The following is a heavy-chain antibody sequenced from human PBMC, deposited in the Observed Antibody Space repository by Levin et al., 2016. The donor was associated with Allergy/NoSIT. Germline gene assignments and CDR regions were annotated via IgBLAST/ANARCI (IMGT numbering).Heavy chain of an antibody. V-gene: IGHV1-24*01. CDR2: FDPEDGET. CDR1: GYTLTELS. D-gene: IGHD3-3*01. Sequence: ASVKVSCKVSGYTLTELSMHWVRQAPGKGLEWMGGFDPEDGETIYAQKFQGRVTMTEGTSTDTAYMELSSLRSEDTAVHYCASGYYSVGWDYWGQGTLVTVSS. CDR3: ASGYYSVGWDY. J-gene: IGHJ4*02.